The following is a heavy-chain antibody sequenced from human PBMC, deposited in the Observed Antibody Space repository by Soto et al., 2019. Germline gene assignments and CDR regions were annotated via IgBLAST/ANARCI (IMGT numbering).Heavy chain of an antibody. CDR2: IDWDDDK. V-gene: IGHV2-70*04. J-gene: IGHJ3*02. Sequence: GPTLVNPTQTLTLTCTFSGFSLSTSGMRVSWIRQPPGKALEWLARIDWDDDKFYSTSLKTRLTISKDTSKNQVVLTMTNMDPVDTATYYCARSRGYRDAFDIWGQGTMVTVSS. D-gene: IGHD3-22*01. CDR3: ARSRGYRDAFDI. CDR1: GFSLSTSGMR.